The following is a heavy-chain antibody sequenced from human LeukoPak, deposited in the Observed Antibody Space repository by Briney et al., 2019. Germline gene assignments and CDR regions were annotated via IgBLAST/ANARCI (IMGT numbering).Heavy chain of an antibody. CDR3: ARDKIVATISPPAY. V-gene: IGHV3-48*03. Sequence: GGSLRLSCAASGFTFSSYEMNWVRQAPGKGLEWVSYISSSGSTIYYADSVKGRFTISRDNAKNSLYLQMNSLRAEDTAVYYCARDKIVATISPPAYWGQGTLVTVSS. D-gene: IGHD5-12*01. CDR2: ISSSGSTI. CDR1: GFTFSSYE. J-gene: IGHJ4*02.